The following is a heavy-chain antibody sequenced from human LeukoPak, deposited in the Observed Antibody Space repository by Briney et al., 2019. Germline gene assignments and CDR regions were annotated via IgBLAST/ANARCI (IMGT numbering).Heavy chain of an antibody. V-gene: IGHV4-34*01. J-gene: IGHJ4*02. CDR2: INHSGST. Sequence: SETLSLTCAVYGGSFSGYYWSCIRQPPGKGLEWIGEINHSGSTNYNPSLKSRVTISVDTSKNQFSLKLSSVTAADTAVYYCARGEQWLVDYWGQGTLVTVSS. CDR3: ARGEQWLVDY. D-gene: IGHD6-19*01. CDR1: GGSFSGYY.